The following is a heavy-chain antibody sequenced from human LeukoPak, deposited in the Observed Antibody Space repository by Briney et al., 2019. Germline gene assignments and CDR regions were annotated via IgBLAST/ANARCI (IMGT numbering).Heavy chain of an antibody. CDR3: ARDLEVLGSSSHLTD. V-gene: IGHV1-18*01. D-gene: IGHD6-13*01. J-gene: IGHJ4*02. CDR2: ISAYNGNT. Sequence: ASVKVSCKASGYTFTSYGISWVRQAPGQGLEWMGWISAYNGNTSYAQKLQGRVTMTTDTSTGTAYMELRSLRSDDTAVYYCARDLEVLGSSSHLTDWGQGTLVTVSS. CDR1: GYTFTSYG.